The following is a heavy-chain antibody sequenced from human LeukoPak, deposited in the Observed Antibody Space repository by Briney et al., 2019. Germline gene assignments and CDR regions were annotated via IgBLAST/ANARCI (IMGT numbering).Heavy chain of an antibody. CDR3: AKGYCSSTSCYPFDY. CDR1: GFTFDDYA. Sequence: GGSLRPSCAASGFTFDDYAVHWVRQAPGKGLEWVSGISWDSGSIGYADSVKGRFTISRDNAKNSLYLQMNSLRAEDMALYYCAKGYCSSTSCYPFDYWGQGTLVTVSS. V-gene: IGHV3-9*03. D-gene: IGHD2-2*01. J-gene: IGHJ4*02. CDR2: ISWDSGSI.